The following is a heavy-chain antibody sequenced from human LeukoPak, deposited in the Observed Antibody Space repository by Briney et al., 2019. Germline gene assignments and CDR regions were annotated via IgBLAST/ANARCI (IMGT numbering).Heavy chain of an antibody. CDR3: ARDHYDILTGPFLDDAFDI. V-gene: IGHV3-21*01. Sequence: GGSLRLSCAASGFTFSSYSMNWVRQAPGKGLEWVSSISSSSSYIYYADSVKGRFTISRDNAKNSLYLQMNSLRAEDTAVYYCARDHYDILTGPFLDDAFDIWGQGTMVTVSS. CDR2: ISSSSSYI. CDR1: GFTFSSYS. D-gene: IGHD3-9*01. J-gene: IGHJ3*02.